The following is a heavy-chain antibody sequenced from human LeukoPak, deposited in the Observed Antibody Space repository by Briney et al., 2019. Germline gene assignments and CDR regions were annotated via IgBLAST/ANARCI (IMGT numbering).Heavy chain of an antibody. CDR1: GFTFSSYA. V-gene: IGHV3-30*04. J-gene: IGHJ3*02. Sequence: GGSLRLSCAASGFTFSSYAMHWVRQAPGKGLEWVAVISYDGSNKYYADSVKGRFTISRDNSKNTLYLQVNSLRAEDTAVYYCARPITIHPHGGDAFDIWGQGTMVTVSS. CDR2: ISYDGSNK. D-gene: IGHD3-3*01. CDR3: ARPITIHPHGGDAFDI.